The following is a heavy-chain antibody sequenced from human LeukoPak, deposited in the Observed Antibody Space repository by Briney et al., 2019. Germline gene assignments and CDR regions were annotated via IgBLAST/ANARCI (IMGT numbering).Heavy chain of an antibody. V-gene: IGHV1-69*13. CDR2: IIPIFGTA. J-gene: IGHJ3*02. CDR3: ARGTDYDYVWGRRLRRAFDI. CDR1: GYTFTGYY. D-gene: IGHD3-16*01. Sequence: SVKVSCKASGYTFTGYYMHWVRQAPGQGLEWMGGIIPIFGTANYAQKFQGRVTITADESTSTAYMELSSLRSEDTAVYYCARGTDYDYVWGRRLRRAFDIWGQGTMVTVSS.